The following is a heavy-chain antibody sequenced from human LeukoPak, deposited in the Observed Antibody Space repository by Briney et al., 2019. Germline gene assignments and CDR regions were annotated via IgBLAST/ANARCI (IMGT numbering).Heavy chain of an antibody. CDR2: IYYSGST. D-gene: IGHD4-23*01. CDR3: ARGGSYGGNPPTYYFDY. J-gene: IGHJ4*02. CDR1: GGSISSGGYY. Sequence: SQTLSLTCTVSGGSISSGGYYWSCIRQHPGKGLEWIGYIYYSGSTYYNPSLKSRVTISVDTSKNQFSLKLSSVTAADTAVYYCARGGSYGGNPPTYYFDYWGQGTLVTVSS. V-gene: IGHV4-31*03.